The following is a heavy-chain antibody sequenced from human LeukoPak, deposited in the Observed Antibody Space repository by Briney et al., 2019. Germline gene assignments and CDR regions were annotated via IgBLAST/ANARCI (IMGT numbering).Heavy chain of an antibody. CDR3: ARDIHHDYGDYEGWFDP. J-gene: IGHJ5*02. CDR1: GGTFSSYA. D-gene: IGHD4-17*01. V-gene: IGHV1-69*05. CDR2: IIPIFGTA. Sequence: ASVKVSCKASGGTFSSYAISWVRQAPGQGLEWMGRIIPIFGTANYAQKFQGRVTITTDESTSTAYMELSSLRSEDTAVYYCARDIHHDYGDYEGWFDPWGQGTLVTVSS.